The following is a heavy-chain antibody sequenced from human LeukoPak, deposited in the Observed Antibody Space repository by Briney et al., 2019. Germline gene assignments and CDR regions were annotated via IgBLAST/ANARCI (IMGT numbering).Heavy chain of an antibody. CDR2: IWYDGTNK. CDR3: ARDGGGYYFDSRELDY. V-gene: IGHV3-33*08. J-gene: IGHJ4*02. CDR1: GFTVSSNY. Sequence: GGSLRLSCAASGFTVSSNYMSWVRQAPGKGLEWVAVIWYDGTNKYYADSVKGRFTISRDNSKNTLYLQMNSLRVEDTAVYYCARDGGGYYFDSRELDYWGQGTLVAVSS. D-gene: IGHD3-22*01.